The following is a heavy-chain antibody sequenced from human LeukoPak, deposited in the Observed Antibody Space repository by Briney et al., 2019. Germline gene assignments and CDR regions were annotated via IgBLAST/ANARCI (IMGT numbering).Heavy chain of an antibody. CDR3: ARAPIGRDAFDT. J-gene: IGHJ3*02. Sequence: SEALSLTCTVSGGSISSYYWSWIRQPPGKGLEWIGYIYYSGSTNYNPSLKSRVTISVDTSKNQFSLKLSSVTAADTAMYYCARAPIGRDAFDTWGQGTMVTVSS. CDR1: GGSISSYY. CDR2: IYYSGST. D-gene: IGHD3-10*01. V-gene: IGHV4-59*01.